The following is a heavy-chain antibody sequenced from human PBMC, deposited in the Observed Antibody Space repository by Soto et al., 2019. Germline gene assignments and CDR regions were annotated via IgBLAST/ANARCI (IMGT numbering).Heavy chain of an antibody. CDR1: GFTFSDDS. CDR2: ISYDGRQR. CDR3: ARVAFLGDFSLFCGYQYYGMDL. D-gene: IGHD3-16*02. V-gene: IGHV3-30*04. J-gene: IGHJ6*02. Sequence: QLVESGGGVVQPGRPLRLSCVASGFTFSDDSMHWVRQSPGMGLEWVSVISYDGRQRHYAESVMGRLTISRDNSKNTLYLQFNSLRLEDTASYYCARVAFLGDFSLFCGYQYYGMDLWGQGTTVIVSS.